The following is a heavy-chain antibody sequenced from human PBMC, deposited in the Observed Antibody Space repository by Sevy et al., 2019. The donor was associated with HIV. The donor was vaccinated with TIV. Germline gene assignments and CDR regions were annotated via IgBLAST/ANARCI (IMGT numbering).Heavy chain of an antibody. CDR3: ARGALGTGSGWFDY. J-gene: IGHJ4*02. CDR1: GGSITNMNW. V-gene: IGHV4-4*02. D-gene: IGHD6-19*01. CDR2: IYHGGST. Sequence: SETLSLTCAVSGGSITNMNWWIWVHQPPGKGLEWIGEIYHGGSTNYNTSLKSRVTISTDESKNQFSLRLNSVTAADTAVYYGARGALGTGSGWFDYWGQGTLVTVSS.